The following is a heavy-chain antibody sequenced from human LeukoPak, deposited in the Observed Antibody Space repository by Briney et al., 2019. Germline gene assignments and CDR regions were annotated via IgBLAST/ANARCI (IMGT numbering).Heavy chain of an antibody. CDR2: IYYSGST. CDR3: ARRLGIAVFDY. J-gene: IGHJ4*02. D-gene: IGHD6-19*01. Sequence: SETLSLTCSVSGGXISSSYYYWGWIRQPPGKGLELIGSIYYSGSTYYNPSLRSRVTMSADTSKNQFSLKMSSVTAADTAVYHCARRLGIAVFDYWGQGTLVTVSS. V-gene: IGHV4-39*01. CDR1: GGXISSSYYY.